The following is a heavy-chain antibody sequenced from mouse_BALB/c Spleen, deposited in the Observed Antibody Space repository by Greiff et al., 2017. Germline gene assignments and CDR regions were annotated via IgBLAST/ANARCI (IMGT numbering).Heavy chain of an antibody. J-gene: IGHJ4*01. CDR2: ISSGSSTI. Sequence: DVHLVESGGDLVKPGGSRKLSCAASGFTFSSFGMHWVRQAPEKGLEWVAYISSGSSTIYYADTVKGRFTISRDNPKNTLFLQMTSLRSEDTAMYYCTREGVRRGNYYAMDGWGQGTSVTVSS. CDR1: GFTFSSFG. V-gene: IGHV5-17*02. D-gene: IGHD2-14*01. CDR3: TREGVRRGNYYAMDG.